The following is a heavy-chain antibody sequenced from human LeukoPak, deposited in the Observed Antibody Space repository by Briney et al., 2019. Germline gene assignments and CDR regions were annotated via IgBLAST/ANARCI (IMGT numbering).Heavy chain of an antibody. D-gene: IGHD3-16*02. CDR3: ARVVWGGYRKDY. V-gene: IGHV3-48*01. CDR1: GFTFSSCS. CDR2: ISSSSSTI. Sequence: GGSLRLSCAASGFTFSSCSMNWVRQAPGKGLEWVSYISSSSSTIYYADSVRGRFTISRDNAKNSLYLQMNSLRAEDTAVYYCARVVWGGYRKDYWGQGSLVTVSS. J-gene: IGHJ4*02.